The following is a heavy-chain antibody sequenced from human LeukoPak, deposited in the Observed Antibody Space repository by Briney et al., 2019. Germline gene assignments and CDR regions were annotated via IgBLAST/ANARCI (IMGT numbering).Heavy chain of an antibody. CDR3: ASGIAVAGKDY. CDR1: GGSFSGYY. CDR2: INHSGST. D-gene: IGHD6-19*01. Sequence: SETLSLTCAVYGGSFSGYYWSWIRQPPGKGLEWIGEINHSGSTNYNPSLKSRVTISVDTSKNQFSLKLSSVTAADTAVYYCASGIAVAGKDYWGQGTLVTVSS. V-gene: IGHV4-34*01. J-gene: IGHJ4*02.